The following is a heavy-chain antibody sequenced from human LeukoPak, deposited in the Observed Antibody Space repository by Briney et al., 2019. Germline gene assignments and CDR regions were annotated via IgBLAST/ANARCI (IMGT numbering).Heavy chain of an antibody. CDR1: GGSISNYC. Sequence: SETLSLTCTVSGGSISNYCWSWIRQPPGKGLEYIGCFSDSGTTDYNPSLRSRVTISIDTSKNQFSLRLTSVTPADTAFYYCARTYYASGNYRATFGYWGQGTLVTVSS. J-gene: IGHJ4*02. CDR2: FSDSGTT. CDR3: ARTYYASGNYRATFGY. D-gene: IGHD3-10*01. V-gene: IGHV4-59*01.